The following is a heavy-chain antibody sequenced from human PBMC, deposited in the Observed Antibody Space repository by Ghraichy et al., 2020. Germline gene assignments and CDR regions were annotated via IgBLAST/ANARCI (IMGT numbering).Heavy chain of an antibody. CDR3: AKELGVIMSDYYGMDV. CDR1: GFTFSSYA. Sequence: GGSLRLSCAASGFTFSSYAMSWVRQAPGKGLEWVSEISGSGGSTDYADSVKGRFTISRDNPKNTLYLQMNSLRAEDTAVYYCAKELGVIMSDYYGMDVWGKGTTVTVSS. J-gene: IGHJ6*04. CDR2: ISGSGGST. D-gene: IGHD3-10*01. V-gene: IGHV3-23*01.